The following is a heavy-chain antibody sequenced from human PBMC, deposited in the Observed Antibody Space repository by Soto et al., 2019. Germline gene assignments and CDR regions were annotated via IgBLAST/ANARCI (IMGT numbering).Heavy chain of an antibody. V-gene: IGHV4-34*01. Sequence: PSETLSLTCAVYGGSFSCYYWSWIRQPPGKGLEWIGEINHSGSTNYNPSLKSRVTISVDTSKNQFSLKLSSVTAADTAVYYCARGSTGSGYHFDYWGQGTLVTVSS. J-gene: IGHJ4*02. CDR1: GGSFSCYY. CDR2: INHSGST. D-gene: IGHD1-1*01. CDR3: ARGSTGSGYHFDY.